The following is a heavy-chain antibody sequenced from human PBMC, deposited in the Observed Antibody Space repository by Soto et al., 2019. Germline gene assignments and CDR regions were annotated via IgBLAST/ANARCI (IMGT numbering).Heavy chain of an antibody. CDR1: GYTFTSYG. Sequence: QVQVVQSGPEVKKPGASVMVSCKASGYTFTSYGISWVRQAPGQGLEWMGWISGDNGQTTYGQKFRGRVTITTDTXTXTXXMEMRSLRSDDTGGHYCARHGRKQLWVVGMTAVDFWGQGTTVTVSS. CDR3: ARHGRKQLWVVGMTAVDF. CDR2: ISGDNGQT. J-gene: IGHJ6*02. V-gene: IGHV1-18*01. D-gene: IGHD5-18*01.